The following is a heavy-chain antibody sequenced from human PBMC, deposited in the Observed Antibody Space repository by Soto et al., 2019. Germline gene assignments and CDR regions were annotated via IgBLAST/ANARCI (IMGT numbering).Heavy chain of an antibody. J-gene: IGHJ5*02. V-gene: IGHV3-23*01. CDR3: AKDPDAWGSWHIWFDP. CDR1: GFTFSSYA. D-gene: IGHD7-27*01. Sequence: GGSLRLSCVGSGFTFSSYALGWVRQAPGKGLQWVSTISHSGDSTYYADSVRGRFTISSDSSKNTLYLQMDRLRVEDTAIYYCAKDPDAWGSWHIWFDPWGQGALVTVSS. CDR2: ISHSGDST.